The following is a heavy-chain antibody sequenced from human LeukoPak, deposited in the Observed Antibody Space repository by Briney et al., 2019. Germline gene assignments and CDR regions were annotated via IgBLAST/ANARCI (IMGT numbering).Heavy chain of an antibody. D-gene: IGHD2-2*01. Sequence: PGGSLRLSCAASGFTFSSYSMNWVRQAPGKGLEWVSSISSSSSYIYYADSVKGRFTIPRDNAKNSLYLQMNSLRAEDTAVYYCARVDRRYCSSTSCSRDYWGQGTLVTVSS. CDR1: GFTFSSYS. V-gene: IGHV3-21*01. CDR2: ISSSSSYI. J-gene: IGHJ4*02. CDR3: ARVDRRYCSSTSCSRDY.